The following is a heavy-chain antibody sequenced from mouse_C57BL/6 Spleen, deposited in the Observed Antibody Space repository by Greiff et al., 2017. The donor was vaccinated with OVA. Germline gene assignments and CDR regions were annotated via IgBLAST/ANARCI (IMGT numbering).Heavy chain of an antibody. J-gene: IGHJ2*01. CDR3: TTMGGNYEDY. CDR1: GFNIKDDY. Sequence: EVQLQQSGAELVRPGASVKLSCTASGFNIKDDYMHWVKQRPEQGLEWIGWIDPENGDTEYASKFQGKATITADTSSNTAYLQLSSLTSEDTAVYYCTTMGGNYEDYWGQGTTLTVSS. D-gene: IGHD2-1*01. CDR2: IDPENGDT. V-gene: IGHV14-4*01.